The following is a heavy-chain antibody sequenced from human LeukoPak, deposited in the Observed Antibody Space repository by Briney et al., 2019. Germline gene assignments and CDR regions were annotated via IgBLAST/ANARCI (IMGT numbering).Heavy chain of an antibody. CDR2: IKPDGSEK. CDR3: ARGGSGYDY. D-gene: IGHD5-12*01. CDR1: GFTFSFYW. J-gene: IGHJ4*02. Sequence: RSLRPSCAASGFTFSFYWMTWVRHAPGKGLEWVANIKPDGSEKYYVDSVKGRFTISKDNADNSVYLQMNSLRAEDTAVYYCARGGSGYDYWGQGTLVTVSS. V-gene: IGHV3-7*01.